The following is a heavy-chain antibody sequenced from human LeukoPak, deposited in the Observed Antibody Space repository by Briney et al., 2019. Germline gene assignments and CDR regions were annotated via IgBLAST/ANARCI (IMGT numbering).Heavy chain of an antibody. CDR2: ISSSGSTI. CDR3: ARDNFDWLPPYYFDY. V-gene: IGHV3-11*04. J-gene: IGHJ4*02. D-gene: IGHD3-9*01. CDR1: GFTFSDYY. Sequence: GGSLRLSCAASGFTFSDYYMSWIRQAPGKGLEWVSYISSSGSTIYYADSVKGRFTISRDNAKNSLYLQMNSLRAEDTAVYYCARDNFDWLPPYYFDYWGQGTLVTVSS.